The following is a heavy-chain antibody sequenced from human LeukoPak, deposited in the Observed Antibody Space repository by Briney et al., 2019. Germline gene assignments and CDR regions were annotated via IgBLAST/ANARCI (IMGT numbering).Heavy chain of an antibody. CDR3: AKGSYYDSSGSFYFDY. CDR2: ISGSGDNT. Sequence: GGSLRLSCAASGFIFTNYFMSWVRQAPGKGLEWVSGISGSGDNTYYADSVKGRFTISRDNSKNTLYVQVNSLGTEDTAAYYCAKGSYYDSSGSFYFDYWGQGTLVTVSS. D-gene: IGHD3-22*01. J-gene: IGHJ4*02. V-gene: IGHV3-23*01. CDR1: GFIFTNYF.